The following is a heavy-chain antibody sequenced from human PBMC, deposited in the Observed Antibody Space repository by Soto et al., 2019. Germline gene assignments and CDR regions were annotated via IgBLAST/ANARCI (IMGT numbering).Heavy chain of an antibody. V-gene: IGHV4-34*01. J-gene: IGHJ6*02. CDR1: GVSFSGYY. CDR2: FNLSVSP. Sequence: PSETLSLTCAVYGVSFSGYYWSWIRQPPGKGQEWAGEFNLSVSPNLPPSLKSRVTISVETSKNQFPLKLSSVPAADTAVYYCARGRKLRVVVVADTPDLGYCMDVWCQGTTVTVS. CDR3: ARGRKLRVVVVADTPDLGYCMDV. D-gene: IGHD2-15*01.